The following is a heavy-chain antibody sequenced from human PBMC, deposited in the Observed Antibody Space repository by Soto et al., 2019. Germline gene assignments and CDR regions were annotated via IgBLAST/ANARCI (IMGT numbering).Heavy chain of an antibody. V-gene: IGHV1-69*01. CDR3: AREAGYTYGYVFDY. Sequence: QVQLVQSGAEVKKPGSSVRVSCKASGGTFGNHAISWVRQAPGQGLEWLGGIIPVLGVGDNAQNFQGRVTITADASTSTASLELSSLRSEDTALYYCAREAGYTYGYVFDYWGQGTLVTVSS. CDR1: GGTFGNHA. D-gene: IGHD5-18*01. J-gene: IGHJ4*02. CDR2: IIPVLGVG.